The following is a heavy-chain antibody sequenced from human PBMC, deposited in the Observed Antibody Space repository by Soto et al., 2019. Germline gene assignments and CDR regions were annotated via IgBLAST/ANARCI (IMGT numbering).Heavy chain of an antibody. D-gene: IGHD6-13*01. J-gene: IGHJ6*02. CDR3: AKDRHLIAAAGYVMDV. CDR1: GFTFDDYA. Sequence: EVQLVESGGGLVQPGRSLRLSCAASGFTFDDYAMHWVRQAPGRGLEWVSSISWNSGAIGYADSLMGRFTISRDNAKNSLYLQMNSLRPEDTALYYCAKDRHLIAAAGYVMDVWGQGTTVTVSS. V-gene: IGHV3-9*01. CDR2: ISWNSGAI.